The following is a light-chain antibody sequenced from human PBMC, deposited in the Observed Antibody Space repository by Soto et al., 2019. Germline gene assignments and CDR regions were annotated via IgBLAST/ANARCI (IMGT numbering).Light chain of an antibody. V-gene: IGKV1-5*03. J-gene: IGKJ2*01. CDR1: QSINNW. CDR3: QHYNGY. Sequence: DIQMTQSPSTLSASVGDRVTITCRASQSINNWLAWYQLKPGEAPKLLIYGASSLESGVPSRFSGSGSGTEFTLTISSLQPDDFATYYCQHYNGYFGQGTKLELK. CDR2: GAS.